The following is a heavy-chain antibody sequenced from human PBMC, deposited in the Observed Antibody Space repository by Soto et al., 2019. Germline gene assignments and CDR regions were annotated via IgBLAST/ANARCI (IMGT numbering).Heavy chain of an antibody. CDR3: ARGGYSYGYPDFDY. V-gene: IGHV1-69*06. CDR1: GGTFSSYA. J-gene: IGHJ4*02. D-gene: IGHD5-18*01. CDR2: IIPIFGTA. Sequence: SVKVSCKASGGTFSSYAISWVRQAPGQGLEWMGGIIPIFGTANYAQKFQGRVTITADKSTSTAYMELSSLRSEDTAVYYCARGGYSYGYPDFDYWGQGTLVTVSS.